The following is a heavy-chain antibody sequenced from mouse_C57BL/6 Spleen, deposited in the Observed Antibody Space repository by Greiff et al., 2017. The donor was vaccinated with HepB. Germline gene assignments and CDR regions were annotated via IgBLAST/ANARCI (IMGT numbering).Heavy chain of an antibody. D-gene: IGHD1-1*01. CDR3: AIAPCYYGSSALDY. V-gene: IGHV1-39*01. CDR2: INPNYGTT. Sequence: EVKLMESGPELVKPGASVKISCKASGYSFTDYNMNWVKQSNGKSLEWIGVINPNYGTTSYNQKFKGKATLTVDQSSSTAYMTLNSMTSEDSAVYYVAIAPCYYGSSALDYWGQGTTLTVSS. CDR1: GYSFTDYN. J-gene: IGHJ2*01.